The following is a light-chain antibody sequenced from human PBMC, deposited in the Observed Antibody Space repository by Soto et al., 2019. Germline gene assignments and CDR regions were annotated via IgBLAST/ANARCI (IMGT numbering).Light chain of an antibody. CDR1: SSDVGGYKY. CDR2: EVS. Sequence: QSALTQPPSASGSPGQSVTISCTGTSSDVGGYKYVSWYQQHPGKAPKLMIYEVSKRPSGVPDRFSGSKSGNTSSLTVSGLQAEDEADYYCSSDAGSNNWVVFGGGTKLTVL. V-gene: IGLV2-8*01. J-gene: IGLJ2*01. CDR3: SSDAGSNNWVV.